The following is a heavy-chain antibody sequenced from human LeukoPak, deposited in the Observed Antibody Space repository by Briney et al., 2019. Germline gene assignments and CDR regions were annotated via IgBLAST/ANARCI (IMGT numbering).Heavy chain of an antibody. Sequence: ASVKVSCKASGYTFTGYYMHWVRQAPGQGLEWMGWINPNSGGTNYAQKFQGRVTMTRDTSISTAYMELSRLRSDDTAVYYCAREVVGATTRNYYYGMDVWGQGTTATVSS. CDR2: INPNSGGT. CDR1: GYTFTGYY. CDR3: AREVVGATTRNYYYGMDV. V-gene: IGHV1-2*02. D-gene: IGHD1-26*01. J-gene: IGHJ6*02.